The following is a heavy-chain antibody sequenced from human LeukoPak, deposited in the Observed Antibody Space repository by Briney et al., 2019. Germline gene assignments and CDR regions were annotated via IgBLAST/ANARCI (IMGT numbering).Heavy chain of an antibody. Sequence: ASVKVSCKVSGYTLTELSMHWVRQAPGKGLEWMGGFDPEDGETIYAQKFQGRVTMTEDTSTDTAYMELSSLRSEDTAVYYCARHGSITMVRGRLRYYYMDVWGKGTTVTISS. D-gene: IGHD3-10*01. J-gene: IGHJ6*03. CDR3: ARHGSITMVRGRLRYYYMDV. CDR2: FDPEDGET. CDR1: GYTLTELS. V-gene: IGHV1-24*01.